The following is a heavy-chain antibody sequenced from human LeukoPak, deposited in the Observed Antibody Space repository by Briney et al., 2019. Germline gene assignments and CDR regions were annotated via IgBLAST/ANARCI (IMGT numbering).Heavy chain of an antibody. CDR3: ARELITKADAFDI. V-gene: IGHV4-39*07. Sequence: PSETLSLTCTVSGGSISSSSYYRGWIRQPPGKGLEWIGSIYYSGSTYYNPSLKSRVTMSVDTSKNQLSLKLTSVTAADTAVYYCARELITKADAFDIWGQGTMVTVSS. CDR2: IYYSGST. D-gene: IGHD1-20*01. CDR1: GGSISSSSYY. J-gene: IGHJ3*02.